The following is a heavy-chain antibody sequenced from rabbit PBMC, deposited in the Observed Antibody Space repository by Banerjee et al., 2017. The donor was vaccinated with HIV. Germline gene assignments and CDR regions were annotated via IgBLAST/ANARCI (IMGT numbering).Heavy chain of an antibody. V-gene: IGHV1S45*01. CDR1: GFTISSYH. J-gene: IGHJ4*01. CDR2: IYVGSSGST. Sequence: QEQLEESGGDLVTPGGTLTLTCTASGFTISSYHMCWVRQAPGKGLEWVACIYVGSSGSTYYASWAKGRFTISKTSSTAVTLQMTSLTAADTATYFCARDLAGVIGWNFNLWGPGTLVTVS. CDR3: ARDLAGVIGWNFNL. D-gene: IGHD4-1*01.